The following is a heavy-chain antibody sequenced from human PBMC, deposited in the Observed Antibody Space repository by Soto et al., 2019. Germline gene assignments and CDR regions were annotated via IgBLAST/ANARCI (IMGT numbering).Heavy chain of an antibody. CDR1: GGSFSGYY. CDR2: INHSGST. D-gene: IGHD2-8*02. CDR3: ARDKITGLFDY. J-gene: IGHJ4*02. Sequence: QVQLQQWGAGLLKPSETLSLTCAVYGGSFSGYYWTWIRQPPGTGLEWIGEINHSGSTNYNPSLKSRVTISVDTSKTQFSLKPPSVTAADTAVYYCARDKITGLFDYWGQGTLVTVSS. V-gene: IGHV4-34*01.